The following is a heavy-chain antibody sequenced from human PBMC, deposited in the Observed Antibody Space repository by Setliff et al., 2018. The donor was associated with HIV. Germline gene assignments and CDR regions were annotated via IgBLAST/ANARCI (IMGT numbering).Heavy chain of an antibody. CDR3: ARAMVPDSSGYYRPPAFDI. V-gene: IGHV3-53*01. CDR1: GFTVSRNY. Sequence: PGGSLRLSCAASGFTVSRNYMSWVRQAPGKGLEWVSAIYSGGSTYYADSVKGRFTISRDNSKNTLYLQMNSLRAEDTAVYYCARAMVPDSSGYYRPPAFDIWGQGTMVTVSS. CDR2: IYSGGST. J-gene: IGHJ3*02. D-gene: IGHD3-22*01.